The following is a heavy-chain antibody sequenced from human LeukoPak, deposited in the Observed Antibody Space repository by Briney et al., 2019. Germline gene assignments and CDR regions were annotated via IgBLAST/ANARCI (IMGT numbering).Heavy chain of an antibody. D-gene: IGHD3-9*01. CDR2: IWYDGSNK. Sequence: GGSLSLSCAASGFTFSNYGMHWVRQAPGNGLEWVAIIWYDGSNKYYADSVKGRFTISRDNSKNTLYLQMDSLRAEDTAVYYCARHTLPTTGIFDSWGQGILVTVSS. CDR1: GFTFSNYG. V-gene: IGHV3-33*01. J-gene: IGHJ4*02. CDR3: ARHTLPTTGIFDS.